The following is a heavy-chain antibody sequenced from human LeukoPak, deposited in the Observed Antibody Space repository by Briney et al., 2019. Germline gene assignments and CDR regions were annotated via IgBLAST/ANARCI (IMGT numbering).Heavy chain of an antibody. CDR3: ARDSWGQWLPDAFDI. J-gene: IGHJ3*02. V-gene: IGHV3-48*03. Sequence: PGGSLRLSCAASGFTFSSYEMNWVRQAPGKGLEWVSYIRRSGNTTYYADSVKGRFTISRDNAKKSLYLQMNSLRADDTAVYYCARDSWGQWLPDAFDIWGQGTMVTVSS. CDR1: GFTFSSYE. CDR2: IRRSGNTT. D-gene: IGHD5-12*01.